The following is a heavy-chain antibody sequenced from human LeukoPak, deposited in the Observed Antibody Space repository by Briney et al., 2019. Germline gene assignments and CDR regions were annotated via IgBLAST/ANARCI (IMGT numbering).Heavy chain of an antibody. CDR2: VSSYNGNT. Sequence: ASVKVSCKASGYNFIGYGITWVRQAPGQGLEWMGWVSSYNGNTDFAQKFQGRISMPTEISTPTVYMELRSLRSDDTAVYYCARVHPHYDLFHAFDHWGQGTLVTVSS. J-gene: IGHJ4*02. CDR3: ARVHPHYDLFHAFDH. V-gene: IGHV1-18*01. CDR1: GYNFIGYG. D-gene: IGHD3-9*01.